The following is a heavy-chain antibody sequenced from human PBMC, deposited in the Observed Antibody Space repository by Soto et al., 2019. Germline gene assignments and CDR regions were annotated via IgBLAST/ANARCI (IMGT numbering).Heavy chain of an antibody. Sequence: SETLSLTCTVSGGSIRGYYWSWIRQTPGKGLEWIGQIYYTGSTNYNPSLKSRVTISVDTSKKHFYLKLSSVTAGDTAMYYCAMTQTTLYSWFDPWGQGTQVTVSS. J-gene: IGHJ5*02. V-gene: IGHV4-59*08. D-gene: IGHD3-16*01. CDR1: GGSIRGYY. CDR3: AMTQTTLYSWFDP. CDR2: IYYTGST.